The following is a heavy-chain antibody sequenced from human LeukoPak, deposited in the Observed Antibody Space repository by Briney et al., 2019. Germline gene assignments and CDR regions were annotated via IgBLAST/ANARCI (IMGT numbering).Heavy chain of an antibody. CDR3: AREVRTAAGQFDY. CDR2: IYYSGST. V-gene: IGHV4-61*01. Sequence: SETLSLTCTVSGGSVNSGSYYWNWIRQPPGKGLEWIGYIYYSGSTNYNPSLKSRVTISVDTSKNQFSLKLSSVTAADTAVYYCAREVRTAAGQFDYWGQGTLVTVSS. D-gene: IGHD6-13*01. CDR1: GGSVNSGSYY. J-gene: IGHJ4*02.